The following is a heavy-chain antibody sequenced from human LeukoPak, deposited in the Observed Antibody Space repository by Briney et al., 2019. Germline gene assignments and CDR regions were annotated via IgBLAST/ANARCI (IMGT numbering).Heavy chain of an antibody. D-gene: IGHD6-6*01. CDR3: ARRKIAAQSLGYYYYYYYMDV. CDR1: GGSISSGGYY. CDR2: IYHSGST. V-gene: IGHV4-30-2*01. Sequence: SQTLSLTCTVSGGSISSGGYYWSWIRQPPGKGLEWIGYIYHSGSTYYNPSLKSRVTISVDRSKNQFSLKLSSVTAADTAVYYCARRKIAAQSLGYYYYYYYMDVWGKGTTVTVSS. J-gene: IGHJ6*03.